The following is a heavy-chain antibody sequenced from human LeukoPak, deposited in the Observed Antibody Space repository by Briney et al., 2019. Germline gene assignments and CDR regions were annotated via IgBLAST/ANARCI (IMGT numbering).Heavy chain of an antibody. CDR3: ARSTRGAPYGSGSYYVFDY. V-gene: IGHV4-59*01. D-gene: IGHD3-10*01. J-gene: IGHJ4*02. Sequence: SETLSLTCTVSGGSISSYYWSWIRQPPGKGLEWVGYIYYSGSTNYNHSLKSRVTISVDTSNNQSSLKLSSVTAADTAVYYGARSTRGAPYGSGSYYVFDYWGQGTLVTVSS. CDR2: IYYSGST. CDR1: GGSISSYY.